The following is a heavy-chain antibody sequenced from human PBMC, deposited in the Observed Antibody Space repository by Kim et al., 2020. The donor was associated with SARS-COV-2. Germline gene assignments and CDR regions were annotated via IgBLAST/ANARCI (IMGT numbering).Heavy chain of an antibody. J-gene: IGHJ3*01. D-gene: IGHD3-22*01. V-gene: IGHV3-64D*09. CDR1: GFTFNTYA. CDR3: VKDRRGYFPFDAFAV. CDR2: ISSNGGST. Sequence: GGSLRLSCSASGFTFNTYAMHWVRQAPGKGLEYVSTISSNGGSTYYAGSLKGRFTISRDNSKNTLYLQMSSRRAEDTAVYYCVKDRRGYFPFDAFAVLGQGTMVTVSS.